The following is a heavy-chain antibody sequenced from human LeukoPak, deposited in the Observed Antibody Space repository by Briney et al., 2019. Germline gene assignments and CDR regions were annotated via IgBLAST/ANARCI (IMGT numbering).Heavy chain of an antibody. Sequence: PGGSLRLSCAASGFTFSSYAMHWVRQAPGKGLEWVAVISYDGSNKYYADSVKGRFTISRDNSKNTLYLQMNSLRAEDTAVYYCARDKGHENYDILTGYGYWGQGTLVTVSS. D-gene: IGHD3-9*01. J-gene: IGHJ4*02. CDR3: ARDKGHENYDILTGYGY. CDR1: GFTFSSYA. CDR2: ISYDGSNK. V-gene: IGHV3-30*04.